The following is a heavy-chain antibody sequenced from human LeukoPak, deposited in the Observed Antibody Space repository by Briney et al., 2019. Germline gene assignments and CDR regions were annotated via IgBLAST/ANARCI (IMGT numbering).Heavy chain of an antibody. J-gene: IGHJ4*02. V-gene: IGHV1-46*01. D-gene: IGHD5-12*01. Sequence: GASVKVSCKASGYTFTSYCMHWVRQAPGQGLEWMGIINPSGGSTSYAQKFQGRVTMTRDTSTSTVYMELSSLRSEDTAVYYCARGPYTGISVGYGDYWGQGTLVTVSS. CDR3: ARGPYTGISVGYGDY. CDR1: GYTFTSYC. CDR2: INPSGGST.